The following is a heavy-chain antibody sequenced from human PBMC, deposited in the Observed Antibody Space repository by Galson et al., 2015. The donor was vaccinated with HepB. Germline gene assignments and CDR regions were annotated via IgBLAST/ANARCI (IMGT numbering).Heavy chain of an antibody. CDR1: GYPFTGYY. Sequence: SVKVSCKASGYPFTGYYLHWVRQAPGQGLEWMGWLNPNSGGTNYAQKFQGRVTMTRDTSISTAYMELSRLTSDDTAVYYCARDTGGYYYGDFQHWGQGTLVTVSS. J-gene: IGHJ1*01. V-gene: IGHV1-2*02. CDR2: LNPNSGGT. CDR3: ARDTGGYYYGDFQH. D-gene: IGHD3-22*01.